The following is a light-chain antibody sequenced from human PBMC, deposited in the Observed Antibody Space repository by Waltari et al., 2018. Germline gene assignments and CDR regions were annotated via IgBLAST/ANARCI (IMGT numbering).Light chain of an antibody. Sequence: EIVLAQAPATLSLSPAQAATLPATASQSVSSYLAWYQQKPGQAPRLLDYDASHRATGIPARFSGSGAGTDFTLTISSLEPEDFAVYYCQQRSNWLTFGGGTKVEIK. V-gene: IGKV3-11*01. J-gene: IGKJ4*01. CDR3: QQRSNWLT. CDR1: QSVSSY. CDR2: DAS.